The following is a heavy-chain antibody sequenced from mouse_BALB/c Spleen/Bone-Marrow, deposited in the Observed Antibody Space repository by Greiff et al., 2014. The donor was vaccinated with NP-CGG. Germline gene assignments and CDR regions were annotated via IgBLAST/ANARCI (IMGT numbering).Heavy chain of an antibody. CDR2: IDPANGNS. D-gene: IGHD1-1*01. V-gene: IGHV14-3*02. Sequence: VQLKESGAELVKPGASVKLSCTASGFNIKDTYMHWVKQRPEQGLEWIGRIDPANGNSKYDPKFQGKATITADTSSNTAYLQLSSLTSEDTAVYYCAFITTVVEYYFDYWGQGITLTVSS. J-gene: IGHJ2*01. CDR3: AFITTVVEYYFDY. CDR1: GFNIKDTY.